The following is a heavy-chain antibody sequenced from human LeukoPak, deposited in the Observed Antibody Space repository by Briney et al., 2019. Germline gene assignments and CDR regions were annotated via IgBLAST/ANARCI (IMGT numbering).Heavy chain of an antibody. Sequence: PSETLSLTCTVSGGSISSYYWSWIRQPPGKGLEWIAYISYSGITNYNPSLKSRVTISVDTSKTQFPLKLTSVTAADTAVYYCARMAVTTTPRYWYFDLWGRGTLVTVSS. D-gene: IGHD4/OR15-4a*01. J-gene: IGHJ2*01. V-gene: IGHV4-59*01. CDR2: ISYSGIT. CDR1: GGSISSYY. CDR3: ARMAVTTTPRYWYFDL.